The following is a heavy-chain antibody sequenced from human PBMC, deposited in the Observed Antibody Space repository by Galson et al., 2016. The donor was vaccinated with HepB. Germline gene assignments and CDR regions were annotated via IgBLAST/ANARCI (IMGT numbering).Heavy chain of an antibody. Sequence: QSGAEVKKPGESLKISCKGSGFTFNNFWVAWVRQMPGKGLEWMGIIYPGDSHSRYSPSLQGQVTISADKSINTAYLQWSSLTASDTAVYYCARTHSGGTDYYYYAMDVWGQGTTVTVSS. CDR1: GFTFNNFW. D-gene: IGHD2-15*01. V-gene: IGHV5-51*01. CDR2: IYPGDSHS. CDR3: ARTHSGGTDYYYYAMDV. J-gene: IGHJ6*02.